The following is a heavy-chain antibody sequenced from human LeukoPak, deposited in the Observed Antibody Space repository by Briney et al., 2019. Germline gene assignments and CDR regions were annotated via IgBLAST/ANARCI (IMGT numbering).Heavy chain of an antibody. CDR3: TRGSMTTVTTYYFDY. CDR2: IRSKAYGGTT. J-gene: IGHJ4*02. D-gene: IGHD4-17*01. V-gene: IGHV3-49*03. CDR1: GFTFGDHA. Sequence: PGGSLRLSCTASGFTFGDHAMSWFRQAPGKGLEWVGFIRSKAYGGTTEYAASVKGRFTISRDDSKSIAYLQMNSLKTEDTAVYYCTRGSMTTVTTYYFDYWGQGTLVTVSS.